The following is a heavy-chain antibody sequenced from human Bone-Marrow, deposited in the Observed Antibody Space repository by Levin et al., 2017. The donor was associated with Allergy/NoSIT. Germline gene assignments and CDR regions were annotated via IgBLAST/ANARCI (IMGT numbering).Heavy chain of an antibody. D-gene: IGHD5-18*01. CDR2: ISGSGGST. CDR1: GFTFSSYA. J-gene: IGHJ6*02. V-gene: IGHV3-23*01. CDR3: AKVGGDTAMVICYYYGMDV. Sequence: LSLTCAASGFTFSSYAMSWVRQAPGKGLEWVSAISGSGGSTYYADSVKGRFTISRDNSKNTLYLQMNSLRAEDTAVYYCAKVGGDTAMVICYYYGMDVWGQGTTVTVSS.